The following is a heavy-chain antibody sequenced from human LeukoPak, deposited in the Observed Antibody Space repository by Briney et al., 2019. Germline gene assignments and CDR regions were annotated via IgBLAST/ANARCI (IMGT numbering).Heavy chain of an antibody. CDR3: ARRAMDNWYFDL. J-gene: IGHJ2*01. D-gene: IGHD2-2*03. V-gene: IGHV4-59*08. CDR1: GGSMSSYY. CDR2: IYYSGTT. Sequence: KPSQTLSLTCTVSGGSMSSYYWSWIRQPPGKGLEWIGFIYYSGTTNYNPSLKSRVTISVDTSKNQFSLKLSSVTAADTAVYYCARRAMDNWYFDLWGRGTLVTASS.